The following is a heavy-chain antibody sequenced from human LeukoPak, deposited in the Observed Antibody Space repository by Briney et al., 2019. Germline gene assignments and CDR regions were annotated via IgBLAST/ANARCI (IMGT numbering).Heavy chain of an antibody. J-gene: IGHJ4*02. Sequence: NPSQTLSLTCTVSGGSISSGGYYWSWIRQHPGKGLEWIGHIYYSGSTYYNPSLKSRVTISVDTSKNQFSLKLSSVTAADTAVYYCARSITGTTLPFDYWGQGTLVTVSS. V-gene: IGHV4-31*03. CDR1: GGSISSGGYY. CDR2: IYYSGST. D-gene: IGHD1-20*01. CDR3: ARSITGTTLPFDY.